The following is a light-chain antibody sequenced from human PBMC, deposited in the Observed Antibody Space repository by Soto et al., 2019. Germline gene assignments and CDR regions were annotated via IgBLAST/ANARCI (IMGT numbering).Light chain of an antibody. J-gene: IGLJ1*01. CDR2: GVT. V-gene: IGLV2-14*01. Sequence: QSALTQPASVSGSPGQSITISCTVSGSDIGAYNYVSWYQQHPGKAPKLLIHGVTRRPSGVSSRFSASKSAYTASLTISGLQAEDEDNYYCSSFTTSYFYVFGPGTKVTVL. CDR1: GSDIGAYNY. CDR3: SSFTTSYFYV.